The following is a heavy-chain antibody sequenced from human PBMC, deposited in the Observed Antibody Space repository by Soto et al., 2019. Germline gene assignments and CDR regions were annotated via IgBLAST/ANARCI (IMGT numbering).Heavy chain of an antibody. V-gene: IGHV6-1*01. CDR1: GDSVSSDSVT. D-gene: IGHD2-8*01. CDR3: VRLIGNSWLDY. J-gene: IGHJ5*01. Sequence: PSQTLSLTCAISGDSVSSDSVTWNWIRQSPSRGLEWLGRTYYRSKWYSDYALSVKSRVTINADMSKNQVSLQLNSVTPEDSAVYYYVRLIGNSWLDYSRQGTLVTVSS. CDR2: TYYRSKWYS.